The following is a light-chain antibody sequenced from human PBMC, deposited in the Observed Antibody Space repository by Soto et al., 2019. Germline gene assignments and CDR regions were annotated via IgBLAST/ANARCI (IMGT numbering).Light chain of an antibody. CDR2: GAS. J-gene: IGKJ4*01. CDR3: LQYGRPIT. CDR1: PRVSSSY. Sequence: LVQSRGTQSLSSEEGATDSCRASPRVSSSYLAWYQQTPGQAPRRLIYGASSRATGIPDRFSGSGSGTDFPLTFIRLAHDEFAVDYCLQYGRPITGGGGTKVDIK. V-gene: IGKV3-20*01.